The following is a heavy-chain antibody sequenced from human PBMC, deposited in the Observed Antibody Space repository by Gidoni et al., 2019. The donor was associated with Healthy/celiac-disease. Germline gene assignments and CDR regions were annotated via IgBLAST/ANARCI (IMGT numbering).Heavy chain of an antibody. CDR1: GFTFSSYG. CDR3: AKDRIAAAGGYYFDY. CDR2: ISYDGSNK. J-gene: IGHJ4*02. Sequence: QVQLVESGGGVVQPGRSLRLSCAASGFTFSSYGMHWVRQAPGKGLEWVAVISYDGSNKYYADSVKGRFTISRDNSKNTLYLQMNSLRAEDTAVYYCAKDRIAAAGGYYFDYWGQGTLVTVSS. D-gene: IGHD6-13*01. V-gene: IGHV3-30*18.